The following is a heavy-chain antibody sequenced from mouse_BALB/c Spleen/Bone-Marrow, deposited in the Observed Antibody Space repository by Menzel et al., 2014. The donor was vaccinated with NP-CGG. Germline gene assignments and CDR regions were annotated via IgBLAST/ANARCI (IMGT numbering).Heavy chain of an antibody. D-gene: IGHD2-4*01. J-gene: IGHJ2*01. CDR3: ARHGITRLLDY. Sequence: EVKLMESGGGLVKPGGSLKPSCAASGFTFSSHAMSWVRQTPEKRLEWVATISSGGSYTYYPDSVKGRFTISRDNAKNTLYLQMSSLRSEDTAMYYCARHGITRLLDYWGQGTTLTVSS. V-gene: IGHV5-9-3*01. CDR2: ISSGGSYT. CDR1: GFTFSSHA.